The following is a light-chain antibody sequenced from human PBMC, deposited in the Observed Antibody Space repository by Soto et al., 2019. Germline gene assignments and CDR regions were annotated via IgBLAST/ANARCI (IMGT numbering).Light chain of an antibody. J-gene: IGKJ1*01. CDR3: QHYNSYSEA. V-gene: IGKV1-5*03. CDR1: QTIRSW. Sequence: DIQMTQSPSTLSGSVGGRVTITCRASQTIRSWLAWYQQKPGKAPKLLIYKASTLKSGVPSRFSGSGSGTEFPLTISSLQPDDFATYYCQHYNSYSEAFGQGTKVDIK. CDR2: KAS.